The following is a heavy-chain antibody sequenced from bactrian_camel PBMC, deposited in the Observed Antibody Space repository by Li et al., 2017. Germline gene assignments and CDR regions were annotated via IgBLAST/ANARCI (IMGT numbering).Heavy chain of an antibody. J-gene: IGHJ4*01. CDR3: VRSNWGPTD. CDR2: LDNVGST. Sequence: QVQLVESGGGSVQAGGSLRLSCAASGYTVSRLCMAWFRQAPGKEREGVAVLDNVGSTNYADSVKGRFTVSRDNAKNTVYLQMNSLEPGDTAVYYCVRSNWGPTDWGQGTQVTVS. CDR1: GYTVSRLC. V-gene: IGHV3S53*01. D-gene: IGHD7*01.